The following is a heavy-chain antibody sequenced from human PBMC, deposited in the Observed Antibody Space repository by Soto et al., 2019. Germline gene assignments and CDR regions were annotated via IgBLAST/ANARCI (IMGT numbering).Heavy chain of an antibody. CDR1: GGSFSGYY. Sequence: QVQLQQWGAGLLKPSETLSLTCAVYGGSFSGYYWSWIRQHPGKGLEWIGEINHSGSTNYNPSLKSRVTISVVTSKNQFSLKLSSVTAADTAVYYCARTIYGEKVRYFELWGRGTLVTVSS. CDR3: ARTIYGEKVRYFEL. D-gene: IGHD4-17*01. J-gene: IGHJ2*01. V-gene: IGHV4-34*01. CDR2: INHSGST.